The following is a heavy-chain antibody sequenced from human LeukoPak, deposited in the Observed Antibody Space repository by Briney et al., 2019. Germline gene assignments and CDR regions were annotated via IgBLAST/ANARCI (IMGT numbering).Heavy chain of an antibody. J-gene: IGHJ4*02. CDR1: GGSISSDY. V-gene: IGHV4-4*07. D-gene: IGHD3-16*01. CDR3: ARGAGPFDY. Sequence: SETLSLTCTVSGGSISSDYWSWIRQSAGKGLEWIGRMYASGTTNYNPSLKSRATMSLDTSKNQLSLRLKSVTAADTAVYYCARGAGPFDYWGQGTLVTVSS. CDR2: MYASGTT.